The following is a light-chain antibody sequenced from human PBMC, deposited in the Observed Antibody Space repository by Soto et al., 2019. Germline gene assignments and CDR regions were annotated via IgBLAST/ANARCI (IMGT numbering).Light chain of an antibody. CDR2: GAS. J-gene: IGKJ1*01. Sequence: EIVLTQSPGTLSLSPGERATLSCRASQSVSSSNLAWYQQIPGQAPRLLLYGASNRATGIPDRFSVSGSGTDFTLTISRLEPEDFAVYYCQQYGTSPAWEQWTFGQGTKVEI. V-gene: IGKV3-20*01. CDR1: QSVSSSN. CDR3: QQYGTSPAWEQWT.